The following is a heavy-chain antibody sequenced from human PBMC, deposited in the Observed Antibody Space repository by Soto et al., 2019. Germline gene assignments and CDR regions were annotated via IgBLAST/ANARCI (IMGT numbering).Heavy chain of an antibody. D-gene: IGHD2-15*01. CDR2: IYYSGST. V-gene: IGHV4-59*01. CDR3: ASKYGPPCSGGSCYSYYYGMDV. Sequence: SQTLSLTCTVSGGSISSYYWSWIRQPPGKGLEWIGYIYYSGSTNYNPSLKSRVTISVDTSKNQFSLKLSSVTAADTAVYYCASKYGPPCSGGSCYSYYYGMDVWGQGTTVTVSS. CDR1: GGSISSYY. J-gene: IGHJ6*02.